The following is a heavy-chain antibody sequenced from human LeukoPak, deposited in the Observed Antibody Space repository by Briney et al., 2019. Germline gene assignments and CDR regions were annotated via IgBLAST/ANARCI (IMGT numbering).Heavy chain of an antibody. V-gene: IGHV3-66*01. J-gene: IGHJ4*02. Sequence: GGSLRLSCAASGFTFSSYAMSWVRQAPGKGLEWVSVIYSGSTTSYADSVKGRFTISRDNSKNTLNLQMNSLRAEDTAVYYCAKDQTYYYDSSGQWDPYYFDYWGQGTLVTVSS. CDR2: IYSGSTT. D-gene: IGHD3-22*01. CDR1: GFTFSSYA. CDR3: AKDQTYYYDSSGQWDPYYFDY.